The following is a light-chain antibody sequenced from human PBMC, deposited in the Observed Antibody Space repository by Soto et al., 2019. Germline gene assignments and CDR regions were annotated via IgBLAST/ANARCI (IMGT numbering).Light chain of an antibody. CDR1: QSVSSNY. J-gene: IGKJ1*01. V-gene: IGKV3-20*01. CDR2: GAS. Sequence: ENVLTQSPGTLSLSPGERATLSCRASQSVSSNYLAWYQQRPGQAPRLLIYGASHRATGIPDRFSGSGSGTDFTLTISSLQPEDFAVYYCQDYGSSRTFGEGTK. CDR3: QDYGSSRT.